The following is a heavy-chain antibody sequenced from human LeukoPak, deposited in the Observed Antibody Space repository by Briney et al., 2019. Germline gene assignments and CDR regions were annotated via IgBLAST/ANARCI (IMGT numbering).Heavy chain of an antibody. CDR3: ALVGATSWAPFDY. CDR2: ISSSSSYI. CDR1: GFTFSRFS. V-gene: IGHV3-21*01. Sequence: GGSLTLSCAVSGFTFSRFSMTWVRQAPGQGQEWVSSISSSSSYIYYRDSVKGRFTISRDNAKNSLYLQMHSLRAEDTAVYYCALVGATSWAPFDYWGQGTLVTVSS. J-gene: IGHJ4*02. D-gene: IGHD1-26*01.